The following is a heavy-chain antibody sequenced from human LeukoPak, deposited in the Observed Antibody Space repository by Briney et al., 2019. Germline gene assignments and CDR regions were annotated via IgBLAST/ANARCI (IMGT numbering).Heavy chain of an antibody. J-gene: IGHJ4*02. Sequence: SETLSLTCTVSGGSISSSSYYWGWIRQPPGKGLERIGSIYYSGSTYYNPSLKSRVTISVDTSKNQFSLKLSSVTAADTAVYYCARGDSSYDFWSGYYTEALLDYWGQGTLVTVSS. CDR1: GGSISSSSYY. D-gene: IGHD3-3*01. CDR3: ARGDSSYDFWSGYYTEALLDY. V-gene: IGHV4-39*07. CDR2: IYYSGST.